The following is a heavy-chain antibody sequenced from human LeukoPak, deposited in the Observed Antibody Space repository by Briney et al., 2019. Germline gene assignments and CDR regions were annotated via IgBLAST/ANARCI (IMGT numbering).Heavy chain of an antibody. V-gene: IGHV3-7*01. CDR2: IKQDGSET. Sequence: GGSLRLSCAASGFTFSNYWMSWVRRAPGKGLEWVANIKQDGSETYYVDSVRGRFAISRDNAKNSLYLQMNSLRADDTAIYYCARDFWGAYRVDFYDYWGQGALVTVSS. CDR3: ARDFWGAYRVDFYDY. J-gene: IGHJ4*02. CDR1: GFTFSNYW. D-gene: IGHD3-3*01.